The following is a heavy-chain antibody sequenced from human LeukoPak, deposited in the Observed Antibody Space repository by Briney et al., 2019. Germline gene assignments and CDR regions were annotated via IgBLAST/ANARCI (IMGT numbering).Heavy chain of an antibody. D-gene: IGHD2-2*01. Sequence: ASVKVCCKASGGTFSSYAISWVRQAPGQGLEWMGGIIPIFGTPNYAQKFQGRVTITADESTSTAYMELSSLRSEDTAVYYCARVQEVPAAPFDYWGQGTLVTVSS. CDR2: IIPIFGTP. CDR3: ARVQEVPAAPFDY. J-gene: IGHJ4*02. CDR1: GGTFSSYA. V-gene: IGHV1-69*13.